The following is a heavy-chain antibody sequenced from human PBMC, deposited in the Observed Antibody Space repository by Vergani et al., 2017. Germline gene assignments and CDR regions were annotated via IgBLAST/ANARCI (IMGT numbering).Heavy chain of an antibody. V-gene: IGHV3-33*01. Sequence: QVQLVESGGGVVQPGRSLSLSCAASGFTFSSYGMHWVRQAPGKGLEWVAVIWYDGSNKYYADSVKGRFTISRDNSKNTLYLQMNSLRAEDTAVYYCARGSCSSTSCFNDYWGQGTLVTVSS. D-gene: IGHD2-2*01. CDR2: IWYDGSNK. J-gene: IGHJ4*02. CDR1: GFTFSSYG. CDR3: ARGSCSSTSCFNDY.